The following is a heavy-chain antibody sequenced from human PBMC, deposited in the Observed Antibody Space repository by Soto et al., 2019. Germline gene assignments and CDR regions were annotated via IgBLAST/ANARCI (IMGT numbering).Heavy chain of an antibody. V-gene: IGHV3-23*01. CDR1: GFNFRGYY. CDR3: AKDLHWYGMDV. J-gene: IGHJ6*02. CDR2: TSPTSDNT. D-gene: IGHD1-1*01. Sequence: EVQLLESGGGLVQPGGSLRLSCVASGFNFRGYYMAWVRQAPGKGPEWVSGTSPTSDNTQSADSVKGRFTISRDNSKNTLFLQMDSLRAEDTAEYYCAKDLHWYGMDVWGQGTTVTVSS.